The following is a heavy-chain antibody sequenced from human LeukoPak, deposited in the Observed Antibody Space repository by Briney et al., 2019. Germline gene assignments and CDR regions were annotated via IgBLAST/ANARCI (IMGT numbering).Heavy chain of an antibody. CDR1: GGSISSYY. Sequence: NPSETLSLTCTVSGGSISSYYWSWIRQPPGKGLEWIGYIYYSGSTNYNPSLKSRVTISVDTSKNQFSLKLSSVTAADTAVYYCARLTQFGYGDYGGFDYWGQGTLVTVSS. J-gene: IGHJ4*02. D-gene: IGHD4-17*01. CDR3: ARLTQFGYGDYGGFDY. CDR2: IYYSGST. V-gene: IGHV4-59*08.